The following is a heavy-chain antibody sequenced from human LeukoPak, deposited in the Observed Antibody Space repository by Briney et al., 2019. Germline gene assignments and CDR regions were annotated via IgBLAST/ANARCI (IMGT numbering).Heavy chain of an antibody. CDR2: IYTSGST. D-gene: IGHD3-22*01. CDR3: ARDLAYYDSSGYFYYYYMDV. V-gene: IGHV4-4*07. Sequence: SETLSLTCTVSGGSISSYYWSWIRQPAGKGLEWIGRIYTSGSTNYNPSLKSRVTMSVDTSKNQFSLKLNSVTAADTAVYYCARDLAYYDSSGYFYYYYMDVWGKGTTVTVSS. CDR1: GGSISSYY. J-gene: IGHJ6*03.